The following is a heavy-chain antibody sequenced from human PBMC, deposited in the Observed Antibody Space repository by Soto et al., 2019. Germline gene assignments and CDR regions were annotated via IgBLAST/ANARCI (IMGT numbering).Heavy chain of an antibody. CDR3: ARDPPSTYYYGMDV. CDR1: GGTFSSYT. CDR2: IIPILGIA. D-gene: IGHD4-17*01. J-gene: IGHJ6*02. Sequence: QVQLVQSGAEVKKPGSSVKVSCKASGGTFSSYTISWVRQAPGQGLEWMGRIIPILGIANYAQKFQGRVTXIAXKXKSTAYMELSSLRSEDTAVYYCARDPPSTYYYGMDVWGQGTTVTVSS. V-gene: IGHV1-69*08.